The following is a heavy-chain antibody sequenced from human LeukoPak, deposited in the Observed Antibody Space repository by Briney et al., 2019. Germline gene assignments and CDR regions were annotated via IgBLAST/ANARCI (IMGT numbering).Heavy chain of an antibody. V-gene: IGHV3-7*04. CDR1: GITFSRSW. J-gene: IGHJ4*02. Sequence: GGSLRLSCAASGITFSRSWMSWVRQAPGKGLEWVAFIKEDGSEKYYVDSVKGRFTISRDNAENSLYLQMNSLRAEDTAVYYCARDRGGRTGLDDWGQGTLVTVFS. CDR2: IKEDGSEK. CDR3: ARDRGGRTGLDD. D-gene: IGHD2-15*01.